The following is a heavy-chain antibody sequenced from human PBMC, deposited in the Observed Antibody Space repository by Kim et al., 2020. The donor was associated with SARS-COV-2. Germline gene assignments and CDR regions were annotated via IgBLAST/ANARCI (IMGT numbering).Heavy chain of an antibody. J-gene: IGHJ4*02. D-gene: IGHD6-6*01. CDR3: ARGGGIAARVTFDY. Sequence: SETLSLTCAVYGGSFSGYYWSWIRQPPGKGLEWIGEINHSGSTNYNPSLKSRVTISVDTSKNQFSLKLSSVTAADTAVYYCARGGGIAARVTFDYWGQGTLVTVSS. CDR2: INHSGST. CDR1: GGSFSGYY. V-gene: IGHV4-34*01.